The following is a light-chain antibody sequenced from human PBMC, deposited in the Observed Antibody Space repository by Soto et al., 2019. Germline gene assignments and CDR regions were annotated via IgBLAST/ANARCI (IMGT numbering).Light chain of an antibody. Sequence: EIQMTQSPSILSASFGASVTIICRASQSVSRWLAWYQQKPGKAPKLLIYDASSLESGVPSRFSGSGSGTEFTLTISSLQPDDFATYYCQQYMSYSFGQGTKVDIK. CDR1: QSVSRW. J-gene: IGKJ1*01. CDR2: DAS. V-gene: IGKV1-5*02. CDR3: QQYMSYS.